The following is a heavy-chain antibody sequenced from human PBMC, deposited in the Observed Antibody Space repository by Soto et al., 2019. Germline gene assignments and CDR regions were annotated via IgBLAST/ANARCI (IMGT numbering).Heavy chain of an antibody. V-gene: IGHV1-69*02. D-gene: IGHD2-2*01. CDR1: GGTFSSYT. CDR2: IIPILGIA. CDR3: AGGQDQPRPPNWFDP. Sequence: QVQLVQSGAEVKKPGSSVKVSCKASGGTFSSYTISWVRQAPGQGLEWMGRIIPILGIANYAQKFQGRVTTTADKSTSTAYMELSSLRSEDTAVYYCAGGQDQPRPPNWFDPWGQGTLVTVSS. J-gene: IGHJ5*02.